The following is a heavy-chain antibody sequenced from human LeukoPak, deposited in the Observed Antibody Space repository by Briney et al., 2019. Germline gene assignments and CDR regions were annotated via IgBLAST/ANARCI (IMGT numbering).Heavy chain of an antibody. Sequence: GGPLRLSCAASGFTFSSYGMHWVRQAPGKGLEWVAVIWYDGSNKYYADSVKGRFTISRDNSKNTLYLQMNSLRAEDTAVYYCAKDRWVGSSWYGVFDYWGQGTLVTVSS. CDR3: AKDRWVGSSWYGVFDY. D-gene: IGHD6-13*01. J-gene: IGHJ4*02. CDR2: IWYDGSNK. CDR1: GFTFSSYG. V-gene: IGHV3-33*06.